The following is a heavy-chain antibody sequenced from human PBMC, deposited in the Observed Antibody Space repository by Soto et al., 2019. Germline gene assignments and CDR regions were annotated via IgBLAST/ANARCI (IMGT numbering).Heavy chain of an antibody. D-gene: IGHD5-12*01. Sequence: PSQTLSLTCAISGDSVSSNTASWNWIRQSPSRGLEWLGRTYFRSKWYNDYAVSVKSRLIINPDTSNNQFSLQLNSVTPEDTAVYFCAKGDNLGPKTGYAFDPWGQGIMVT. CDR3: AKGDNLGPKTGYAFDP. J-gene: IGHJ5*02. CDR1: GDSVSSNTAS. CDR2: TYFRSKWYN. V-gene: IGHV6-1*01.